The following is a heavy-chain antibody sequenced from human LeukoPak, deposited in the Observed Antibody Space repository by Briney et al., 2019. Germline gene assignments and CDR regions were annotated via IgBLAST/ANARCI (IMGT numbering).Heavy chain of an antibody. CDR3: ARGVGNYDYVWGSYPPYFDY. V-gene: IGHV3-48*03. CDR2: ISSSSSTI. D-gene: IGHD3-16*02. CDR1: GFTFSSYE. J-gene: IGHJ4*02. Sequence: GGSLRLPCAASGFTFSSYEMNWVRQAPGKGLEWVSYISSSSSTIYYADSVKGRFTISRDNAKNSLYLQMNSLRAEDTAVYYCARGVGNYDYVWGSYPPYFDYWGQGTLVTVSS.